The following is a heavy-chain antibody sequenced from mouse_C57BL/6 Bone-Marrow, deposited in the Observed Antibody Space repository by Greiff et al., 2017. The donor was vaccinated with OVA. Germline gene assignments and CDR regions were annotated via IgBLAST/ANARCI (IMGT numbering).Heavy chain of an antibody. CDR1: GYTFTSYG. J-gene: IGHJ2*01. D-gene: IGHD2-4*01. Sequence: QVQLQQSGAELARPGASVKLSCKASGYTFTSYGISWVKQRTGQGLEWIGEIYPRSGNTYYNEKFKGKATLTADKSSSTAYMELRSLTSEDSAVYYCATLDYDYDGGGFDYWGQGTTLTVSS. V-gene: IGHV1-81*01. CDR3: ATLDYDYDGGGFDY. CDR2: IYPRSGNT.